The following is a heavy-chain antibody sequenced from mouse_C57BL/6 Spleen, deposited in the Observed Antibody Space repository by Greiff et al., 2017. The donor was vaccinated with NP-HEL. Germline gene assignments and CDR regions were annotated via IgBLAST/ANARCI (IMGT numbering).Heavy chain of an antibody. D-gene: IGHD1-1*01. CDR3: ARRYYGSSYGRYFDV. CDR1: GYTFTSYW. V-gene: IGHV1-69*01. J-gene: IGHJ1*03. Sequence: VKLQQPGAELVMPGASVKLSCKASGYTFTSYWMHWVKQRPGQGLEWIGEIDPSDSYTNYNQKFKGKSTLTVDKSSSTAYMQLSSLTSEDSAVYYCARRYYGSSYGRYFDVWGTGTTVTVSS. CDR2: IDPSDSYT.